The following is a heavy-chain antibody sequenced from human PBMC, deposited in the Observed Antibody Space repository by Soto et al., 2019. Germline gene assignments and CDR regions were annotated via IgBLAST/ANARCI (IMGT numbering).Heavy chain of an antibody. Sequence: GGSLRLSCAASGFTFSSYAMHWVRQAPGKGLEWVAVISYDGSNKYYADSVKGRFTISRDNSKNTPYLQMNSLRAEDTAVYYCARDPDFELIFDYWGQGTLVTVSS. V-gene: IGHV3-30-3*01. D-gene: IGHD3-3*01. CDR1: GFTFSSYA. CDR2: ISYDGSNK. J-gene: IGHJ4*02. CDR3: ARDPDFELIFDY.